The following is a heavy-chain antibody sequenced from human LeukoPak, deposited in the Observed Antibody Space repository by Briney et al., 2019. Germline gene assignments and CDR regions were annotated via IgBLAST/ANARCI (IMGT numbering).Heavy chain of an antibody. J-gene: IGHJ4*02. D-gene: IGHD3-22*01. CDR2: IYSSGGT. V-gene: IGHV4-59*08. CDR1: GGSISTYY. CDR3: ARHAYYYDTSGYLPYYFDY. Sequence: PSETLSLTCTVSGGSISTYYWSWIRQPRWKGLEWIGYIYSSGGTNYNPSLKSRVTISVDMSKNQFSLKLRSVTAADTAVYYCARHAYYYDTSGYLPYYFDYWGQGALLTVSS.